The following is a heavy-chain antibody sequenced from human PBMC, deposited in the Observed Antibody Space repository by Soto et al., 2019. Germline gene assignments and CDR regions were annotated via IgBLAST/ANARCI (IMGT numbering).Heavy chain of an antibody. CDR1: GFTFYSFS. D-gene: IGHD3-9*01. CDR2: IDTTSNYI. V-gene: IGHV3-21*01. J-gene: IGHJ6*03. Sequence: EVQLVESGRGLVKPGESLRLSCAASGFTFYSFSMNWVRQAAGRGPEWVSSIDTTSNYIYYADSVRGRFTISRDNAKDSLYLQMYSLRAEDTAVYYCVRDIGQYFRSGYMDVWGRGTTVTVSS. CDR3: VRDIGQYFRSGYMDV.